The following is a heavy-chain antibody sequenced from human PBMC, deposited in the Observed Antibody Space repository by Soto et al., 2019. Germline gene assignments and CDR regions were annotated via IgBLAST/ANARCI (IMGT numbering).Heavy chain of an antibody. J-gene: IGHJ4*02. CDR1: GFTFSNYW. V-gene: IGHV3-7*01. D-gene: IGHD5-18*01. CDR2: IKQDGSVK. CDR3: ATLNSFGSDY. Sequence: PGGSLRLSCAPSGFTFSNYWMSWVRQAPGQGLEWVASIKQDGSVKHYVDSVKGRSTISRDNAKSTLYLQMNSLRAEDTAVYYCATLNSFGSDYWGRGTLVTVSS.